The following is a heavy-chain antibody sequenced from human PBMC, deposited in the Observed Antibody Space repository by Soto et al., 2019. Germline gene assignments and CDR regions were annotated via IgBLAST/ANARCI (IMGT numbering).Heavy chain of an antibody. J-gene: IGHJ3*02. D-gene: IGHD3-22*01. Sequence: ASVKVSCTASGYTFTSYAMHWVRQAPGQRLEWMGWINAGNGNTKYSQKFQGRVTITRDTSASTAYMELSSLRSEDTAVYYCARTYHYDSSGYLDAFDIWGQGTMVTVSS. CDR3: ARTYHYDSSGYLDAFDI. V-gene: IGHV1-3*01. CDR2: INAGNGNT. CDR1: GYTFTSYA.